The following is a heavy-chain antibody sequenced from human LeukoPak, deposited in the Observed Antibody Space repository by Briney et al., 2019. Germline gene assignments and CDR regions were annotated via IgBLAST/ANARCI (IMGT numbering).Heavy chain of an antibody. J-gene: IGHJ4*02. D-gene: IGHD3-22*01. CDR3: AKDGNYLDSSGYLIPFDY. V-gene: IGHV3-23*01. CDR1: GFTFSTYA. Sequence: PGGSLRLSCAASGFTFSTYAMNWVRQAPGKGLEWVSSISGSDRTTYYADSVKGRFTISRDNSKNILYLQMNSLRADDTALYYCAKDGNYLDSSGYLIPFDYWGLGTLVTVSS. CDR2: ISGSDRTT.